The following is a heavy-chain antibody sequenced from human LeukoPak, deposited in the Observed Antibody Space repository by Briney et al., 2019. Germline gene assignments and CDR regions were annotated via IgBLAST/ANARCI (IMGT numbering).Heavy chain of an antibody. J-gene: IGHJ5*02. CDR2: MNPNSGNT. CDR3: ARRRPVGATPFDP. Sequence: GASVKVSCKASGYTFTSYDINWVRQATGPGLEWMGWMNPNSGNTGYAQKFQGRVTITRNTSISTAYMELSSPRSEDTAVYYCARRRPVGATPFDPWGQGTLVTVSS. V-gene: IGHV1-8*03. CDR1: GYTFTSYD. D-gene: IGHD1-26*01.